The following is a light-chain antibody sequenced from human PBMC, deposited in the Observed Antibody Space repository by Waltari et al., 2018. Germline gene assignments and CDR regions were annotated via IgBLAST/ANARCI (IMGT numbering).Light chain of an antibody. Sequence: IVMTQSPGTLSVSPGQRASLSCRASETIYNFLAWYPQKPGQSPRLLIHGISTRAAGVPARLTASGSGADFTLTIDSLQSDDFALYFCQQYFNWPLTFGQGTKVEI. CDR2: GIS. CDR1: ETIYNF. CDR3: QQYFNWPLT. J-gene: IGKJ1*01. V-gene: IGKV3-15*01.